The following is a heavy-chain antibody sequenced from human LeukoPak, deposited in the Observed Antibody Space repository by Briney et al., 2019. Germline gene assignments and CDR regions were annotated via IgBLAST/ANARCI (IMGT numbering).Heavy chain of an antibody. CDR2: ITTSGSTI. J-gene: IGHJ6*02. D-gene: IGHD5-18*01. Sequence: PGGSLRLSCVASGLTFSDYYMNWIRQAPGKGLEWVSYITTSGSTIYYIDSVKGRFTISRDNAKNSLYLQMNSLRAEDTAVYYCARSNSYGYVRTMDVWGQGTTVTVSS. CDR1: GLTFSDYY. V-gene: IGHV3-11*01. CDR3: ARSNSYGYVRTMDV.